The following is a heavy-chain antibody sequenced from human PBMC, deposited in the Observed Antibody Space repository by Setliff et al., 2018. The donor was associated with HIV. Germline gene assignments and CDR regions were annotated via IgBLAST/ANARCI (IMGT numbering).Heavy chain of an antibody. CDR3: TTAVAQNWYGSGNENY. Sequence: GGSLRLSCAASGFTFSGYSMNWVRQAPGKGLEWVGRIKSKTDGETEDYAAPVKGRFTISRDDSRSTLYLQMNSLITEDTALYYCTTAVAQNWYGSGNENYWGQGTLVTVSS. J-gene: IGHJ4*02. D-gene: IGHD3-10*01. CDR1: GFTFSGYS. CDR2: IKSKTDGETE. V-gene: IGHV3-15*01.